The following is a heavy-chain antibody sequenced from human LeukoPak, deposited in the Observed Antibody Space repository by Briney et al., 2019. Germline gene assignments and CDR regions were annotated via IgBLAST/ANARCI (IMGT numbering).Heavy chain of an antibody. J-gene: IGHJ5*02. Sequence: GGSLRLSCAASGFTFSSNEMNWVRQAPGKGLEWVSYISSSGSTIYYADSVKGRFTISRDNAKNSLYLQMNSLRAEDTAVYYCARDVGPRTENWFDPWGQGTLVTVSS. D-gene: IGHD1-26*01. CDR1: GFTFSSNE. CDR3: ARDVGPRTENWFDP. CDR2: ISSSGSTI. V-gene: IGHV3-48*03.